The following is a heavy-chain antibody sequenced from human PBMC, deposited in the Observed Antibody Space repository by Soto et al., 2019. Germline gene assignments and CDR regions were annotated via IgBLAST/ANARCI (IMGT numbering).Heavy chain of an antibody. J-gene: IGHJ6*02. V-gene: IGHV1-69*01. Sequence: QVQLVQSGAEVKKPGSLVKVSCKASGGTFSSYAISWVRQAPGQGLEWMGGIIPIFGTANYAQKFQGRVTITADESTSTAYMELSSLRSEDTAVYYCARDYGAYYYYGMDVWGQGTTVTVSS. CDR2: IIPIFGTA. CDR1: GGTFSSYA. CDR3: ARDYGAYYYYGMDV. D-gene: IGHD3-10*01.